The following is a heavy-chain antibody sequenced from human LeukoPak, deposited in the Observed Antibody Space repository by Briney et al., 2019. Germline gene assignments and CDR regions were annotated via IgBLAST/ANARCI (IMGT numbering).Heavy chain of an antibody. V-gene: IGHV1-8*01. D-gene: IGHD6-13*01. CDR2: MNPNSGNT. Sequence: PEASVKVSCKASGYTFTSYDINWVRQATGQGLEWMGWMNPNSGNTGYAQKFQGRVTITADTSTDTAYMELSSLRSEDTAVYYCATLAAAGNYYYYYMDVWGKGTTVTVSS. CDR1: GYTFTSYD. CDR3: ATLAAAGNYYYYYMDV. J-gene: IGHJ6*03.